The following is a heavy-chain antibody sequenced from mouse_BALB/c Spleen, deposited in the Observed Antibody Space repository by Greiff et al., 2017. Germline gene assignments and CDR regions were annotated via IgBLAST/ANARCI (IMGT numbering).Heavy chain of an antibody. CDR2: IRNKANGYTT. V-gene: IGHV7-3*02. CDR3: ARDDDYTRAY. CDR1: GFTFTDYY. D-gene: IGHD2-4*01. J-gene: IGHJ3*01. Sequence: EVKLMESGGGLVQPGGSLRLSCATSGFTFTDYYMSWVRQPPGKALEWLGFIRNKANGYTTEYSASVKGRFTISRDNSQSILYLQMNTLRAEDSATHYCARDDDYTRAYWGQGTLGTVSA.